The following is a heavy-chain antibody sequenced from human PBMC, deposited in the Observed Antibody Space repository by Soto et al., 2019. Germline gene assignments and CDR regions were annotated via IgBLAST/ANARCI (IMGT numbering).Heavy chain of an antibody. Sequence: GGSLRLSCTASGFTFGDYAMSWFRQAPGKGLEWVGFIRSKAYGGTTEYAASVKGRFTISRDDSKSIAYLQMNSLKTEDTAVYYCTSAVEAGGATIDYYYYGMDVWGQGTTVTVSS. CDR1: GFTFGDYA. CDR2: IRSKAYGGTT. V-gene: IGHV3-49*03. D-gene: IGHD1-26*01. J-gene: IGHJ6*02. CDR3: TSAVEAGGATIDYYYYGMDV.